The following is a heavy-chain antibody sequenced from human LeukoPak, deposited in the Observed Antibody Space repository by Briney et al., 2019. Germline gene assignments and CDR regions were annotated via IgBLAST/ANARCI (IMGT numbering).Heavy chain of an antibody. V-gene: IGHV1-18*01. D-gene: IGHD2-15*01. CDR1: GYPFMSYG. CDR2: ISAYDGNT. CDR3: ARDTPFTGRPPGSEAFDI. J-gene: IGHJ3*02. Sequence: GASVKVSCKASGYPFMSYGITWVRQAPGQGLEWMGWISAYDGNTKNAQEIQGRVTMTTDTSTSTAYMELRSLRSDDTAVYYCARDTPFTGRPPGSEAFDIWGQGTMVTVSS.